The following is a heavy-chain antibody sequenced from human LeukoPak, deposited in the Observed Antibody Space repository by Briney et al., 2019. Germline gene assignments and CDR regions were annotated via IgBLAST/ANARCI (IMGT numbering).Heavy chain of an antibody. V-gene: IGHV4-34*01. CDR1: GGSFSDYY. J-gene: IGHJ5*02. CDR2: INHSGST. Sequence: SETLSLACAVYGGSFSDYYWNWIRRPPGKGLEWIGEINHSGSTNYNPSLKSRVTISIDTSKNQFSLKLTSVTAADTAMYYCARGLRDNWFDPWGEGTLVIVSS. CDR3: ARGLRDNWFDP.